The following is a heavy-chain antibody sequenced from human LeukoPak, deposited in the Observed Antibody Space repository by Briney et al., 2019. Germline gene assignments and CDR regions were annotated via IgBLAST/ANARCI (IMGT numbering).Heavy chain of an antibody. Sequence: SVKVSCKASGGTFRRFAISWVRQTPGQGLEWMGGIIPMFGTPNYAQKFRGRVSMTTEESTNTAYIELSSLRSDDTAVYYCTRTSQSPVTPGAFDIWGQGTMVIVSS. CDR2: IIPMFGTP. D-gene: IGHD4-11*01. J-gene: IGHJ3*02. CDR3: TRTSQSPVTPGAFDI. V-gene: IGHV1-69*05. CDR1: GGTFRRFA.